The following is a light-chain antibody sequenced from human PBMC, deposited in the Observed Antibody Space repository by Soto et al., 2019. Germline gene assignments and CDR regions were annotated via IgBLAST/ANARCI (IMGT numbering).Light chain of an antibody. J-gene: IGLJ1*01. CDR1: GNAVGAYNY. CDR2: DVA. V-gene: IGLV2-11*01. Sequence: QSALTQPRSVSGSPGQSVTISCTGTGNAVGAYNYFSWYQQHQGIPPKLMIYDVARWPSGVPDRFSGSKSGNTASLTIXGLQDEDEADYLCCSYAGGYTYLFGNGTKVTVL. CDR3: CSYAGGYTYL.